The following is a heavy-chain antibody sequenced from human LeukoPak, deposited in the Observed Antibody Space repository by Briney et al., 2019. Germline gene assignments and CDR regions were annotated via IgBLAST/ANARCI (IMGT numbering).Heavy chain of an antibody. CDR1: GGSFSGYY. D-gene: IGHD6-13*01. J-gene: IGHJ4*02. V-gene: IGHV4-34*01. CDR2: INHSGST. Sequence: SETLSLTCAVYGGSFSGYYWSWIRQPPGKGLEWIGEINHSGSTNYNPSLKSRVTISVDTSKNQFSLTLSSVTAADTAVYYCARGLAAAPTFWGQGTLVTVSS. CDR3: ARGLAAAPTF.